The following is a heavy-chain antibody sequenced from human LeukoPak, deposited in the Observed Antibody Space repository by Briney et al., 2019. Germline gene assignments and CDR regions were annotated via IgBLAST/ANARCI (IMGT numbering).Heavy chain of an antibody. CDR3: ARAPLWFGELLGYDY. J-gene: IGHJ4*02. V-gene: IGHV4-59*08. Sequence: PSETLSLTCTVSGGSIRSYYWSWIRQPPGKGLEWIGYIYYSGSTYYNPSLKSRVTISVDTPKNQFSLKLSSVTAADTAVYYCARAPLWFGELLGYDYWGEGTLVSVSS. CDR2: IYYSGST. D-gene: IGHD3-10*01. CDR1: GGSIRSYY.